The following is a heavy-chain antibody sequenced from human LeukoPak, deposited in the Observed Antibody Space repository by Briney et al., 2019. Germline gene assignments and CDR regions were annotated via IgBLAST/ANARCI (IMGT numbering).Heavy chain of an antibody. Sequence: SETLSLTCTVSGGSISSYYWSWIRQPPGKGLEWIGYIYYSGSTNYNPSLKSRVTISVDTSKNQFSLKLSSVTAADTAVYYCARDVGASEFDYWGPRTLVTVSS. CDR1: GGSISSYY. D-gene: IGHD1-26*01. CDR2: IYYSGST. V-gene: IGHV4-59*01. J-gene: IGHJ4*02. CDR3: ARDVGASEFDY.